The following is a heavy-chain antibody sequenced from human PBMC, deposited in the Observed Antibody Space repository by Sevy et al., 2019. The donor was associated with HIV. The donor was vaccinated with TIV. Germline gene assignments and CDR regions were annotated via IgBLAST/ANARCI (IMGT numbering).Heavy chain of an antibody. J-gene: IGHJ3*02. Sequence: GGSLRLSCAASGFTFSSYAMHWVRQAPGKGLEWVAVISYDGSNKYYADSVKGRFTISRDNSKNTLYLQMNSLRAEDTAVYYCARDPFHSSSSPFAIWGQGTMVTV. CDR2: ISYDGSNK. V-gene: IGHV3-30-3*01. D-gene: IGHD6-13*01. CDR3: ARDPFHSSSSPFAI. CDR1: GFTFSSYA.